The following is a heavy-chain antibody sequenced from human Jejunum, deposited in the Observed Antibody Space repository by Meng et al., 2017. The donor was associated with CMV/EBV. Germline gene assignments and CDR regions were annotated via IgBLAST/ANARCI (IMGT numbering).Heavy chain of an antibody. D-gene: IGHD3-22*01. CDR1: GAGVNNNA. Sequence: VQVVPPGTGVKKPRSSVKVSCKSSGAGVNNNACNCLRQSPGQGLEWMVGIIAVLKSPTYAQKFRGRLTSTADESTGTTYMDLTSLTSEDTAVYYCARGFSNGYLPFDYWGQGTLVTVSS. CDR3: ARGFSNGYLPFDY. CDR2: IIAVLKSP. V-gene: IGHV1-69*01. J-gene: IGHJ4*02.